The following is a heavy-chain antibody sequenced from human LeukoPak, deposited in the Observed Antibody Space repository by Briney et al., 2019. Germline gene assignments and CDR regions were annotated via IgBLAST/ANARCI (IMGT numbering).Heavy chain of an antibody. CDR2: INSDGSSP. CDR3: ARGYCSSTSCYSAD. J-gene: IGHJ4*02. D-gene: IGHD2-2*01. CDR1: GFVFSRYY. Sequence: GRSLRLSCAASGFVFSRYYMHWVRQAPGKGLVWVSRINSDGSSPSYADAVKGRFTISRDNAKNTLYLQMNSLRAEDTAVYYCARGYCSSTSCYSADWGQGTLIIVSS. V-gene: IGHV3-74*01.